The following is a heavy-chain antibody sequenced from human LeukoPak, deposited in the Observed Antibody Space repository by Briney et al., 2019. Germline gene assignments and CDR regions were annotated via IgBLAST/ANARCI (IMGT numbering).Heavy chain of an antibody. J-gene: IGHJ4*02. CDR1: GYTFTSYG. D-gene: IGHD3-10*01. CDR2: ITTYNANT. V-gene: IGHV1-18*01. Sequence: SVKVSCKASGYTFTSYGISWVRQAPGQGLEWMGWITTYNANTRFAQKFQGRVSLTSDTSTNTAYMELGSLRSDDTAVYYCARGVPGGHYYNDYWGQGTLVTVSS. CDR3: ARGVPGGHYYNDY.